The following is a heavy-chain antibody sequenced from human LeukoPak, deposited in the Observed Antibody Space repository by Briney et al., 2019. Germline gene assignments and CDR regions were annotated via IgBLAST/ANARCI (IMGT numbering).Heavy chain of an antibody. V-gene: IGHV4-61*05. D-gene: IGHD2-2*01. J-gene: IGHJ6*03. CDR1: GGSISSSRYY. CDR2: IYYSGST. CDR3: ARGGVPAAIEYYYYYMDV. Sequence: SETLSLTCTVSGGSISSSRYYWGWIRQPPGKGLEWIGYIYYSGSTNYNPSLKSRVTISVDTSKNQFSLKLSSVAAADTAVYYCARGGVPAAIEYYYYYMDVWGKGTTVTVSS.